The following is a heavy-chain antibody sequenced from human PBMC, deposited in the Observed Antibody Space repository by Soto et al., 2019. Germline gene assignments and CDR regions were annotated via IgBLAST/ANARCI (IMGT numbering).Heavy chain of an antibody. V-gene: IGHV3-23*01. Sequence: GGSVRLSCAASGVSFSSYAMSWVRQAPGKGLEWVSAISGSGGSTYYADSVKGRFTISRDNSKNTLYLQMNSLRAEDTAVYYCAKDRLRPPEDIVLMVYAIFDYWGQGTLVTVSS. CDR1: GVSFSSYA. J-gene: IGHJ4*02. CDR3: AKDRLRPPEDIVLMVYAIFDY. D-gene: IGHD2-8*01. CDR2: ISGSGGST.